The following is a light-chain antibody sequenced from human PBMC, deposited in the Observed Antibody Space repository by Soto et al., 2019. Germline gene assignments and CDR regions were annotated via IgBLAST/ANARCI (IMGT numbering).Light chain of an antibody. CDR2: DAS. J-gene: IGKJ4*01. V-gene: IGKV3-11*01. Sequence: EIVLTQSPGTLSLSPGERATLSCRASQSISNYLAWYQHKPGQAPRLLISDASERASGVPARFSGSGSGTDFTLTISSLEPEDFAVYYCQQRSQWPPLTFGGGTKVEIK. CDR1: QSISNY. CDR3: QQRSQWPPLT.